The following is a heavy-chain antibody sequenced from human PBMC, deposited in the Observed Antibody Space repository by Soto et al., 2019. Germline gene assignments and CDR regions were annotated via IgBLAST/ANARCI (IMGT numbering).Heavy chain of an antibody. CDR3: ASHYDMWSGYLSPVDY. CDR1: GYTFSDYY. Sequence: GGSLRLSCASSGYTFSDYYMSWIRQAPGKGLEWISYIDTSGTKIYYADSVKGRFTITRDNAKNSLYLEMNSLRDEDTAVYYCASHYDMWSGYLSPVDYWGQGTLVTVSS. CDR2: IDTSGTKI. J-gene: IGHJ4*02. V-gene: IGHV3-11*01. D-gene: IGHD3-3*01.